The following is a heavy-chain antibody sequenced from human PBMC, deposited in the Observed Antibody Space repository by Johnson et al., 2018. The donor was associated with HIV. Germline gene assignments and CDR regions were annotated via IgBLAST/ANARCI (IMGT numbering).Heavy chain of an antibody. V-gene: IGHV3-11*04. CDR2: ISSGGNSI. J-gene: IGHJ3*02. CDR1: GFTFSDYY. CDR3: ARGTTGQYHYDAFDI. Sequence: VQVVESGGGLVKPGGSLRLSCAASGFTFSDYYMSWIRQAPGKGLEWVSYISSGGNSIYYADSVKGRFTISRDNAKNSLYLQMNSLRAEDTAVYYCARGTTGQYHYDAFDIWGQGTMVTVSS. D-gene: IGHD1-14*01.